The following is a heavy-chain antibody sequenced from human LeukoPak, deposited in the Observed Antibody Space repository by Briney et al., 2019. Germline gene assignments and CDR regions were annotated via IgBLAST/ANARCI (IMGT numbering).Heavy chain of an antibody. CDR2: IKQDGSEK. CDR1: GFTFSSYW. Sequence: GGSLRLSCSASGFTFSSYWVTWVRQAPGKGLEWVAYIKQDGSEKYYVDSVKGRFTISRDNAKSFLFLQMNSLRAEDTAVYYCAKEGYFDWSFFDYWGQGTLVTVSS. CDR3: AKEGYFDWSFFDY. V-gene: IGHV3-7*03. J-gene: IGHJ4*02. D-gene: IGHD3-9*01.